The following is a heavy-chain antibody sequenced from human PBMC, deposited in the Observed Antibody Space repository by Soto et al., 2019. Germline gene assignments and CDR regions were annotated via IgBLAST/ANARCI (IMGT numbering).Heavy chain of an antibody. CDR3: ARVRDGYGENFDY. J-gene: IGHJ4*02. CDR2: IIPIFGTA. Sequence: GASVKVSCKASGGTFSSYAISWVRQAPGQGLEWMGGIIPIFGTANYAQKFQGRVTITADESTSTAYMELSSLRPEDTAVHYCARVRDGYGENFDYWGQGTLVTVSS. D-gene: IGHD5-12*01. CDR1: GGTFSSYA. V-gene: IGHV1-69*13.